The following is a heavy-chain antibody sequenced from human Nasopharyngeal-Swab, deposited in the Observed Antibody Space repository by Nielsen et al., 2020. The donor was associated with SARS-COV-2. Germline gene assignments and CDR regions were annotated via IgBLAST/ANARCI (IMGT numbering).Heavy chain of an antibody. CDR3: AKDIRGYYDFSP. CDR2: IKQDGSEK. D-gene: IGHD3-3*01. V-gene: IGHV3-7*03. Sequence: GESLKISCAASGFTFSSDWMSWVSQAPGKGLEWVANIKQDGSEKYYVDSVKGRFTISRDNAKNPLYLQMNSLRAEDTAVYYCAKDIRGYYDFSPWGLGTLVTVAS. CDR1: GFTFSSDW. J-gene: IGHJ5*02.